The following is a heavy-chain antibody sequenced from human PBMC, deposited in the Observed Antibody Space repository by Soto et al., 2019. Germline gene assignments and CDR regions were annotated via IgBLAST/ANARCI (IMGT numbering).Heavy chain of an antibody. CDR3: ATYSSPFDY. V-gene: IGHV3-23*01. CDR1: EFSFSSYA. J-gene: IGHJ4*02. Sequence: EVQLMESGGGLVQPGGSLRLSCAASEFSFSSYALNWVRQAPGKGLEWVSAISATRTTTYYADSVKGRFTISRDNSKRTLFLQMDSLSPEDTAVYYCATYSSPFDYWGQGTLVTVSS. CDR2: ISATRTTT. D-gene: IGHD6-13*01.